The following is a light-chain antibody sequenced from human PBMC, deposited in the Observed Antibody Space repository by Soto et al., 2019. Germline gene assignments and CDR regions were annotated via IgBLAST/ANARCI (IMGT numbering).Light chain of an antibody. J-gene: IGLJ1*01. V-gene: IGLV2-11*01. Sequence: QSALTQPRSVSGSPGQSVTISCTGTSSDVGGFNHVSWYQQHPGKVPKFMIYDVSKRPSGVPDRFSGSKSGNTASLTISGLQAEDEADYYCCSYAGSYTVVFGTGTKLTVL. CDR2: DVS. CDR1: SSDVGGFNH. CDR3: CSYAGSYTVV.